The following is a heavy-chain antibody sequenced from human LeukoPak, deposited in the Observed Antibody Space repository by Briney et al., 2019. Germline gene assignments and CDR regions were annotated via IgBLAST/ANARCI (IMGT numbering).Heavy chain of an antibody. Sequence: ASVKVSCKASGYTFTSYGISWVRQAPGQGLEWMGWISAYNGNTNYAQKLQGRVTMTTDTSTSTAYMELRSLRSDDTAVYYCARDRADETYYYASSGFDYWGQGTLVTVSS. J-gene: IGHJ4*02. D-gene: IGHD3-22*01. V-gene: IGHV1-18*01. CDR1: GYTFTSYG. CDR3: ARDRADETYYYASSGFDY. CDR2: ISAYNGNT.